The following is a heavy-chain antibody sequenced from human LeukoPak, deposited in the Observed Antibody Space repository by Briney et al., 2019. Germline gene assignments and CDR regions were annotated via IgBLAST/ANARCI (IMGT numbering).Heavy chain of an antibody. CDR1: GGSISSSSYY. V-gene: IGHV4-39*07. CDR2: IYYSGST. J-gene: IGHJ5*02. Sequence: SETLSLTCTVSGGSISSSSYYWGWIRQPPGKGLEWIGSIYYSGSTYYNPSLKSRVTISVDTSKNQFSLKLSSVTAADTAVYYCARYSGSYNWSDPWGQGTLVTVSS. D-gene: IGHD1-26*01. CDR3: ARYSGSYNWSDP.